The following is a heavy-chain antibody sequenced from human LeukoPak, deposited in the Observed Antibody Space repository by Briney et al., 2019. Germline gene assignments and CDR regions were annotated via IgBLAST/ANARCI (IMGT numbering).Heavy chain of an antibody. CDR2: IDDSGNT. CDR3: ARSDYHNSGSHTVFDAFDI. Sequence: SETLSLTCTVSGGSISRYYWSWIRRPPGKGLERIGYIDDSGNTNYNPSLKSQVTISVDKSKNQFSLKLSFVTAADTAMYYCARSDYHNSGSHTVFDAFDIWGQGTRVTVSS. CDR1: GGSISRYY. J-gene: IGHJ3*02. D-gene: IGHD3-10*01. V-gene: IGHV4-59*01.